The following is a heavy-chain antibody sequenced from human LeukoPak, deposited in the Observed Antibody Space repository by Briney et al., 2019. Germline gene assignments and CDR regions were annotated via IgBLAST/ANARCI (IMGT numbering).Heavy chain of an antibody. CDR1: GGSFSSYY. D-gene: IGHD4-17*01. CDR2: IYTSGST. J-gene: IGHJ4*02. CDR3: ARAWTAVMVFDY. Sequence: SETLSLTCTVSGGSFSSYYWSWIRQPAGKGLEWIGRIYTSGSTNYNPSLKSRATMSVDTSKNQFFLKLSSVTAADTAVYYCARAWTAVMVFDYWGQGTLVTVSS. V-gene: IGHV4-4*07.